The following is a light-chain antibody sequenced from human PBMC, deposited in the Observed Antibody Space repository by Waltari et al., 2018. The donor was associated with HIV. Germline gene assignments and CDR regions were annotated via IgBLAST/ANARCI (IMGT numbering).Light chain of an antibody. J-gene: IGLJ3*02. Sequence: SYELTQPLSVSVALGQTARITCGGNNIGSKNVHWYQQKPGQAPVLVIYRDNNRPSGIPGRFSGSKSGTSASLAISGLRSEDEADYYCAAWDDSLSGLVFGGGTKVTVL. CDR3: AAWDDSLSGLV. V-gene: IGLV3-9*01. CDR2: RDN. CDR1: NIGSKN.